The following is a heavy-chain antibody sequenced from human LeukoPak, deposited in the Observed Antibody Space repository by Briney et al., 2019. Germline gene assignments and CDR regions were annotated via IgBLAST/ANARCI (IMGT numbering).Heavy chain of an antibody. J-gene: IGHJ4*02. CDR2: IYYSGST. V-gene: IGHV4-39*01. D-gene: IGHD3-3*01. CDR3: AIRSIFGVVN. CDR1: GGYISSSSYY. Sequence: SETLSLTCTVSGGYISSSSYYWGWIRQPPGKGLEWIGSIYYSGSTYYNPSLKSRVTISVDTSKNQSSLKLSSVTAADTAVYYCAIRSIFGVVNWGQGTLVTVSS.